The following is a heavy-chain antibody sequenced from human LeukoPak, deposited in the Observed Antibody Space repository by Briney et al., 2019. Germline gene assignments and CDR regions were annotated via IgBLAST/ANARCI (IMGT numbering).Heavy chain of an antibody. J-gene: IGHJ4*02. CDR3: ARGPYYDILTGYAN. D-gene: IGHD3-9*01. CDR1: GLSVSNNY. Sequence: PGGSLRLSCVASGLSVSNNYMNWVRQAPGEGLEWVSALYIGGNTYYVDSVKGRFTISRDNAKNSLCLQMNSLRAEDTAVYYCARGPYYDILTGYANWGQGTLVTVSS. CDR2: LYIGGNT. V-gene: IGHV3-53*01.